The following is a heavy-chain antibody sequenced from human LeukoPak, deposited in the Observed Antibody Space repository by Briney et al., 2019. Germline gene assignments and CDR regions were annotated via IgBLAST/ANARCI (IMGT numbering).Heavy chain of an antibody. V-gene: IGHV4-59*01. Sequence: PSETLSLTCTVSGGSISSYYWSWIRQPPGKGLEWIGYIYYSGSTNYNPSLKSRVTISVDTSKNQFSLKLSSVTAADTAVYYCPRVGYSSGWYLDYWGQGTLVTVSS. CDR3: PRVGYSSGWYLDY. CDR1: GGSISSYY. D-gene: IGHD6-19*01. J-gene: IGHJ4*02. CDR2: IYYSGST.